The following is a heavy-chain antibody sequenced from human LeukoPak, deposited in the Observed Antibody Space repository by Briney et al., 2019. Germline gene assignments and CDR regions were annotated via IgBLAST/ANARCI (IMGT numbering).Heavy chain of an antibody. CDR2: IYYSGDT. CDR1: GGSIGSYY. D-gene: IGHD6-13*01. CDR3: ARSQQLIRTFDS. J-gene: IGHJ4*02. V-gene: IGHV4-59*01. Sequence: SETLSLTCTVSGGSIGSYYWNWIRQSPGKGLEWMGYIYYSGDTNYNLSLKSRVTMSVDTSKNQFSLRLSSVTAADTAVHYCARSQQLIRTFDSWGQGTLVAVSS.